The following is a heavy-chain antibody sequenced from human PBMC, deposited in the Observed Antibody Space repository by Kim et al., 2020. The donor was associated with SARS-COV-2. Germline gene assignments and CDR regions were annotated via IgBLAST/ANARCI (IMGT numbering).Heavy chain of an antibody. CDR1: GGSISSSSYY. V-gene: IGHV4-39*01. D-gene: IGHD6-13*01. J-gene: IGHJ3*02. Sequence: SETLSLTCTVSGGSISSSSYYWGWIRQPPGKGLEWIGSIYYSGSTYYNPSLKSRVTISVDTSKNQFSLKLSSVTAADTAVYYCARHDSSSWYGHDAFDIWGQGTMVTVSS. CDR2: IYYSGST. CDR3: ARHDSSSWYGHDAFDI.